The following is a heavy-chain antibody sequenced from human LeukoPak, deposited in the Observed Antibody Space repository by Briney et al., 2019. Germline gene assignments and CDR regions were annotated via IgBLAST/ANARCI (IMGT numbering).Heavy chain of an antibody. Sequence: GGSLRLSCAASGFTFGSYWMHWVRHAPGKGLVWVSRINSDGSSTNYADSVKGRFTISRDNAKNTLYLQMNSLRAEDTAVYYCARASEEYCSSTSCPDYYYYGMDVWGQGTTVTVSS. CDR1: GFTFGSYW. D-gene: IGHD2-2*01. V-gene: IGHV3-74*01. CDR3: ARASEEYCSSTSCPDYYYYGMDV. J-gene: IGHJ6*02. CDR2: INSDGSST.